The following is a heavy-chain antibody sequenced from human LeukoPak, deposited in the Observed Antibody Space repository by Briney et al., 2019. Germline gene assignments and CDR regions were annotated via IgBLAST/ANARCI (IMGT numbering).Heavy chain of an antibody. CDR3: VRGTGY. J-gene: IGHJ4*02. Sequence: GSLRLSCSVSGFSFSTYVMHWVRQAPGKGLEYVSAISSNGDNTYYADSVKGRFTISRDNSKNTLYLQMSSLRADDTAVYYCVRGTGYWGQGTLVTVSS. CDR2: ISSNGDNT. V-gene: IGHV3-64D*06. CDR1: GFSFSTYV.